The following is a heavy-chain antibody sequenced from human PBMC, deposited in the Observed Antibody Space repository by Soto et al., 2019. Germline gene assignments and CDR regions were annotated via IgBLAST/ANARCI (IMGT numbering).Heavy chain of an antibody. CDR1: GGSISSYY. CDR3: ARDRRRGGSYYYYYGMDV. J-gene: IGHJ6*02. V-gene: IGHV4-4*07. Sequence: SETLSLTCTVSGGSISSYYWSWIRQPAGKGLEWIGRIYTSGSTNYNPSLKSRVTMSVDTSKNQFSLKLSSVTAADTAVYYCARDRRRGGSYYYYYGMDVWGQGTTVTVSS. CDR2: IYTSGST. D-gene: IGHD1-26*01.